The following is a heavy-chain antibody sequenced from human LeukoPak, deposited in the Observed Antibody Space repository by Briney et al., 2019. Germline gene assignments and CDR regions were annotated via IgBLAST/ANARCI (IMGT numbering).Heavy chain of an antibody. Sequence: GESLKISCKGSGYSFTSSLIGWVRQMPGKGLEWMGIIYPGDSDTRYSPSFQGQVTIAADKSISTAYLQWSSLQASDTAIYYCARGAHGSGFDIWGQGTMVTVSS. CDR1: GYSFTSSL. CDR2: IYPGDSDT. J-gene: IGHJ3*02. V-gene: IGHV5-51*01. CDR3: ARGAHGSGFDI. D-gene: IGHD1-26*01.